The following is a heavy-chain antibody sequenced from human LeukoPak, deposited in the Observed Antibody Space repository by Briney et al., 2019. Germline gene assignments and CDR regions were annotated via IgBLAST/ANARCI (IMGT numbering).Heavy chain of an antibody. CDR2: IYPSGST. D-gene: IGHD2/OR15-2a*01. J-gene: IGHJ4*02. Sequence: SETLSPTCTVSGGSISSGSYYWSWIRQAAGKGLEWIGRIYPSGSTYYNPSPTSRVTISVDTSKNQFSLKLSSVTAADTAVYYCTRGDNNWGQGTLVTVYS. V-gene: IGHV4-61*02. CDR3: TRGDNN. CDR1: GGSISSGSYY.